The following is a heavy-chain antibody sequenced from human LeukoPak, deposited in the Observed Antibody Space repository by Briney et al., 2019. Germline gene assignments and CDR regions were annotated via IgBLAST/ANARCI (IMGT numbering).Heavy chain of an antibody. D-gene: IGHD2-2*01. Sequence: GGSLRLSCAASGFTFSSYEMNWVRQAPGKGLVWVSRINSDGSSTSYADSVKGRFTISRDNAKNTLYLQMNSLRAEDTAVYYCARGYCSSTSCYSTSNWFDPWGQGTLVTVSS. CDR3: ARGYCSSTSCYSTSNWFDP. CDR1: GFTFSSYE. J-gene: IGHJ5*02. V-gene: IGHV3-74*01. CDR2: INSDGSST.